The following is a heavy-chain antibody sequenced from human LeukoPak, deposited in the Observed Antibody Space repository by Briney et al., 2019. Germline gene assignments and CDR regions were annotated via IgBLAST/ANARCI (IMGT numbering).Heavy chain of an antibody. Sequence: PGGSLRLSCAASGFTFSSYGMHWVRQAPGKGLEWVGVISFDGSNRYYADSVKGRFTLSRDNSKKTVFLQMNSLRAEDTAVYYCAKALKTWGYCGGDCSNVHTFDFWGQGTMVTVSS. V-gene: IGHV3-30*18. D-gene: IGHD2-21*02. CDR3: AKALKTWGYCGGDCSNVHTFDF. J-gene: IGHJ3*01. CDR1: GFTFSSYG. CDR2: ISFDGSNR.